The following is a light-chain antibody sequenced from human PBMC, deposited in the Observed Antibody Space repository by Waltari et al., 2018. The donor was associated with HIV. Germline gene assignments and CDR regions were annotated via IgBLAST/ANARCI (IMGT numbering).Light chain of an antibody. CDR3: QQRSNWPPL. J-gene: IGKJ3*01. CDR1: QSVSSY. CDR2: DAS. V-gene: IGKV3-11*01. Sequence: EIVLTQSPATLSLSPGERATLSCRASQSVSSYLAWYQQNPGQAPSLLIYDASNRATGIPARFSGSGSGTDFTLTISSLEPEEFAVYYCQQRSNWPPLFGPGTKVDIK.